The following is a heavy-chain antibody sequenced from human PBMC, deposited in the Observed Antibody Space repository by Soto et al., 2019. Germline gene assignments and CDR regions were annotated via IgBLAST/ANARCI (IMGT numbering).Heavy chain of an antibody. CDR3: ARNMIPYPLPYYYYYGMDV. CDR1: GGTFSSYA. V-gene: IGHV1-69*13. CDR2: IIPIFGTA. D-gene: IGHD3-22*01. Sequence: SVKVSCKASGGTFSSYAISWVRQAPGQGLEWMGGIIPIFGTANYAQKFQGRVTITADESTSTAYMELSSLRSEDTAVYYGARNMIPYPLPYYYYYGMDVWGQGTTVTVS. J-gene: IGHJ6*02.